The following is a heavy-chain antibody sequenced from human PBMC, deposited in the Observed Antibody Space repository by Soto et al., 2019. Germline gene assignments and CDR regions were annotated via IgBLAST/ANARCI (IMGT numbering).Heavy chain of an antibody. Sequence: SETLSLTCTVSGGSISSYYWSWIRQPPGNGLEGIGYIYYSGSTNYNQSLKSRVTISVDTSKNQFSLKLSSVTAADTAVYYCASLIPRDGYHXWGQGTLVTVSX. CDR1: GGSISSYY. D-gene: IGHD5-12*01. CDR3: ASLIPRDGYHX. CDR2: IYYSGST. V-gene: IGHV4-59*01. J-gene: IGHJ4*02.